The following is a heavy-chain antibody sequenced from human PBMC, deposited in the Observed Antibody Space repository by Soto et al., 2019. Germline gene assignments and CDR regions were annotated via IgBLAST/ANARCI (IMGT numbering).Heavy chain of an antibody. CDR1: GFTFSTYT. D-gene: IGHD3-22*01. V-gene: IGHV3-30*04. CDR2: LSQDGSII. J-gene: IGHJ1*01. Sequence: QVQLVESGGGVVQPGRSLRLSCAAFGFTFSTYTMHWVSLAPGKGLEWVAGLSQDGSIILYPDSVKGRFIISRDNSENTLFLQMNSLRPEDTAVYYCAREDESSGSAGTFQNWGQGTLVSVSS. CDR3: AREDESSGSAGTFQN.